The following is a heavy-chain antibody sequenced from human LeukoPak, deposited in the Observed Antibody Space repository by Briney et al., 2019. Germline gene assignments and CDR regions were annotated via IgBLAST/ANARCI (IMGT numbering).Heavy chain of an antibody. Sequence: GGSLRLSCAASGFTFRTYWMHWVRQAPGKELVWVSRINNDGSITSYADSVKGRYTISRDNAKNTLYLQMNSLRAEDTAVYYCVRGYCSSTSCPTLYYYWGQGTLVTVSS. J-gene: IGHJ4*02. CDR1: GFTFRTYW. D-gene: IGHD2-2*01. V-gene: IGHV3-74*01. CDR2: INNDGSIT. CDR3: VRGYCSSTSCPTLYYY.